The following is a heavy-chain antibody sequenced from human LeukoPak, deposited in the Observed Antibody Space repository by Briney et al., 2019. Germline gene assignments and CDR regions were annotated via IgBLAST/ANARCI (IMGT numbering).Heavy chain of an antibody. CDR2: ISAYNGNT. Sequence: ASVKVSCKASGYTFTSYGISWVRQAPGQGLEWMGWISAYNGNTNYAQKLQGRVTMTTDTSTSTAYMELRSLRSDDTAVYYCARAAYSSSAFTKDYMDVWGKGTTVTVSS. CDR1: GYTFTSYG. D-gene: IGHD6-6*01. V-gene: IGHV1-18*01. CDR3: ARAAYSSSAFTKDYMDV. J-gene: IGHJ6*03.